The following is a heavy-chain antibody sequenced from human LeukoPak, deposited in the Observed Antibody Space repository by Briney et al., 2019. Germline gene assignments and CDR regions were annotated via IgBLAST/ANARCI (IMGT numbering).Heavy chain of an antibody. CDR1: GYTFTGYY. D-gene: IGHD3-3*01. V-gene: IGHV1-8*02. J-gene: IGHJ6*02. CDR3: ARGPHPPRYYDFWSGYSHYYYGMDV. CDR2: MNPNSGNT. Sequence: GASVKVSCKASGYTFTGYYMHWVRQATGQGLEWMGWMNPNSGNTGYAQKFQGRVTMTRNTSISTAYMELSSLRSEDTAVYYCARGPHPPRYYDFWSGYSHYYYGMDVWGQGTTVTVSS.